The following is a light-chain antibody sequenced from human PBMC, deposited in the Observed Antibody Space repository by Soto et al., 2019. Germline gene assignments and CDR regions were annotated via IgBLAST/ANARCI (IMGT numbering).Light chain of an antibody. Sequence: EIVLTQSPATLSLSPGESATLSCKASQSVRTFLAWYQQKPGQTPRLLIYDASKRATGIPARFSGSGSGTDFTLTIRSLEPEDFAVDYCQQHSNWPPALSFGGGTKVEI. CDR3: QQHSNWPPALS. V-gene: IGKV3-11*01. CDR2: DAS. CDR1: QSVRTF. J-gene: IGKJ4*01.